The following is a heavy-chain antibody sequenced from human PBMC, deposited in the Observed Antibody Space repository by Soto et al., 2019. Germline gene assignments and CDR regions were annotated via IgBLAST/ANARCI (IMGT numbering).Heavy chain of an antibody. CDR3: ARLVSPYCSGGSCYLNWFDP. CDR2: INAGNGNT. Sequence: GASVKVSCKASGYTFTSYAMHWVRQAPGQRLEWMGWINAGNGNTKYSQKFQGRVTITRDTSASTAYMELSSLRSEDTAVYYCARLVSPYCSGGSCYLNWFDPWGQGTLVTVSS. V-gene: IGHV1-3*01. D-gene: IGHD2-15*01. J-gene: IGHJ5*02. CDR1: GYTFTSYA.